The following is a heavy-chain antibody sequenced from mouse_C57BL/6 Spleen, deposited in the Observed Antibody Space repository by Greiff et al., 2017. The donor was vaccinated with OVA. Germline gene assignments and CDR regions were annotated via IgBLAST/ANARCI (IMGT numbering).Heavy chain of an antibody. CDR1: GYAFSSYW. D-gene: IGHD2-5*01. CDR2: IYPGDGDT. Sequence: QVHVKQSGAELVKPGASVKVSCKASGYAFSSYWMNWVKQRPGKGLEWIGQIYPGDGDTNYNGKFKGKATLTADKSSSTAYMQLSSLTSEDSAVYFCARTPYSNYVDYWGQGTTLTVSS. CDR3: ARTPYSNYVDY. J-gene: IGHJ2*01. V-gene: IGHV1-80*01.